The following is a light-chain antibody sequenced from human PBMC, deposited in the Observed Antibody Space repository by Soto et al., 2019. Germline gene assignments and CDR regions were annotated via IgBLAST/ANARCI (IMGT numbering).Light chain of an antibody. CDR2: DAS. J-gene: IGKJ2*01. CDR1: HDITSF. CDR3: QQYDNLPYT. V-gene: IGKV1-33*01. Sequence: DIQMTQSPSSLSASVGDRVTITCQASHDITSFLNWYQHKPGRAPKLLIYDASILEAGVPTRFSGSGSGTHFTFTISSLQPEDIATYYCQQYDNLPYTFGQGTKLEIK.